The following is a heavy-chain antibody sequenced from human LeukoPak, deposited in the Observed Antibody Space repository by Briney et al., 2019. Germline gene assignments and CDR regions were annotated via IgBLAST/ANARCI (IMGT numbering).Heavy chain of an antibody. D-gene: IGHD5-24*01. V-gene: IGHV4-59*01. CDR3: ARSRDGYNKDWNY. Sequence: SETLSLTCTVSDGSISSYYWSWIRQPPGKGLEWIGYIYYSGSTNYNPSLKSRVTISVDTSKNQFSLKLSSVTAADTAVYYCARSRDGYNKDWNYWGQGTLVTVSS. CDR2: IYYSGST. J-gene: IGHJ4*02. CDR1: DGSISSYY.